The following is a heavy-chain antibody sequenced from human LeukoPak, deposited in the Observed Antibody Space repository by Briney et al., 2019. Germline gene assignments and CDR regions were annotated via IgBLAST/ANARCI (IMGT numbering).Heavy chain of an antibody. D-gene: IGHD3-10*01. CDR2: IWYDGSNK. V-gene: IGHV3-33*06. CDR3: AKDQGSVRFGELLAFDY. J-gene: IGHJ4*02. CDR1: GFTFSSYG. Sequence: PGGSLRLSCAASGFTFSSYGMHWVRQAPGKGLEWVAVIWYDGSNKYYADSVKGRFTISRDNSKNTLYLQMNSLRAEDTAVYYCAKDQGSVRFGELLAFDYWGQGTLVTVSS.